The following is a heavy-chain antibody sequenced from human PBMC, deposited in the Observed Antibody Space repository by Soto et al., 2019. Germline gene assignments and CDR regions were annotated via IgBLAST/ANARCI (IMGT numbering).Heavy chain of an antibody. Sequence: VASVQVSCKASGYTFTSYGISWVRQAPGQGLEWMGWISAYNGNTNYAQKLQGRVTMTTDTSTSTAYMELRSLRSDDTAVYYCARDSGSSGWYNAFDIWGQGTMVTVSS. D-gene: IGHD6-19*01. CDR3: ARDSGSSGWYNAFDI. CDR2: ISAYNGNT. CDR1: GYTFTSYG. V-gene: IGHV1-18*01. J-gene: IGHJ3*02.